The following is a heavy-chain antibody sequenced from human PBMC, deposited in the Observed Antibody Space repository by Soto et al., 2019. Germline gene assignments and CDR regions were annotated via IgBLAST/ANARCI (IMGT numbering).Heavy chain of an antibody. J-gene: IGHJ6*02. CDR3: AAAGGNYCGRDT. CDR2: IGGYNGNT. V-gene: IGHV1-18*01. CDR1: DSGFTYYG. Sequence: ASVKASCKFSDSGFTYYGIKWVRQAAGQGVEWMGWIGGYNGNTNYAQKFQDRVTMTADTTTRTAYMEMTGLTPEDTAIYFWAAAGGNYCGRDTGAQETTVTV. D-gene: IGHD6-13*01.